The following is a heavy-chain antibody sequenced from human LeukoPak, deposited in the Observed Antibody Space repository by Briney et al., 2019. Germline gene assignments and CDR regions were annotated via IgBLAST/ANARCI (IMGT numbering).Heavy chain of an antibody. J-gene: IGHJ1*01. CDR3: ARHYDSSGYPYQH. Sequence: SETLSLTCAVYGGSFIGYYWSWIRQPPGKGLEWIGEINHSGSTNYNPSLKSRVTISVDTSKNQFSLKLSSVTAADTAVYYCARHYDSSGYPYQHWGQGTLVTVSS. CDR2: INHSGST. D-gene: IGHD3-22*01. CDR1: GGSFIGYY. V-gene: IGHV4-34*01.